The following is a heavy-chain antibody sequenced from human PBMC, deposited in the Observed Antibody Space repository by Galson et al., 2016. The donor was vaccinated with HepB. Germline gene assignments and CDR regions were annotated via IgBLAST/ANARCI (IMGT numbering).Heavy chain of an antibody. D-gene: IGHD3-3*01. CDR2: IKSKNDGETT. Sequence: SLRLSCATSGFGFSHAWMHWVRQAPGKGLEWVGRIKSKNDGETTHYAAPVKGRFAISRDDSKNTLYLQINSLKTEDTAVYYCTVGATYDFWSGYYMLDPCGQGTLVTISS. CDR1: GFGFSHAW. CDR3: TVGATYDFWSGYYMLDP. V-gene: IGHV3-15*07. J-gene: IGHJ5*02.